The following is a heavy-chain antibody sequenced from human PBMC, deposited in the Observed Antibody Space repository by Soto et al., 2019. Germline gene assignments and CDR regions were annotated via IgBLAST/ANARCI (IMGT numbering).Heavy chain of an antibody. J-gene: IGHJ4*02. V-gene: IGHV5-51*01. D-gene: IGHD3-9*01. CDR2: IYPGDSDA. Sequence: GESLKISCKSSGYSFTDYWIGWVRQMPGKGLEWMGIIYPGDSDARYSPSFQGQVTISVNTSINTAFLRWNSLTASDTAMYYCARQADYNILTGYFYYFDYWGQGSLVTVSS. CDR3: ARQADYNILTGYFYYFDY. CDR1: GYSFTDYW.